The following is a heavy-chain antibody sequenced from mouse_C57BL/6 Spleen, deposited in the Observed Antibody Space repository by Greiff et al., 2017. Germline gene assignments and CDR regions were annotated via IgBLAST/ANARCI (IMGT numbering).Heavy chain of an antibody. V-gene: IGHV1-59*01. CDR1: GYTFTSYW. D-gene: IGHD3-2*02. J-gene: IGHJ3*01. Sequence: VKLQQSGAELVRPGTSVKLSCKASGYTFTSYWMHWVKQRPGQGLEWIGVIDPSDSYTNYNQKFKGKATLTVDTSSSTAYMQLSSLTSEDSAVXYCARVDSSGYVRTWFAYWGQGTLVTVSA. CDR3: ARVDSSGYVRTWFAY. CDR2: IDPSDSYT.